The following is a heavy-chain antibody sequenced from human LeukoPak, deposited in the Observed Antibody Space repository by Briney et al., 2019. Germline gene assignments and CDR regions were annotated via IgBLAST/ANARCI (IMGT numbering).Heavy chain of an antibody. CDR1: GYTFTSYW. CDR3: ARAQVTTAGHFDY. V-gene: IGHV5-51*01. J-gene: IGHJ4*02. Sequence: GESLKISCKGSGYTFTSYWIGWVRQMPGKGLEWMGIIYPGDSDTRYSPSFQGQVTISADKSISTAYLQWSSLKASDTAMYYCARAQVTTAGHFDYWGQGTLVTVSS. D-gene: IGHD4-17*01. CDR2: IYPGDSDT.